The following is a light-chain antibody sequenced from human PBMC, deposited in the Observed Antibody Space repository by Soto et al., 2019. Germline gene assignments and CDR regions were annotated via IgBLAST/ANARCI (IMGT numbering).Light chain of an antibody. Sequence: DIQMTQSPSSVSASVGDTVTITCRASQGISIWLAWYQQKPGKAPKLLIYAASSLQSGVPSRFSGSGYVTDFTLTISSLQPEDFATYYCQQANSFPFTFGPGTKVDIK. CDR2: AAS. CDR3: QQANSFPFT. V-gene: IGKV1D-12*01. J-gene: IGKJ3*01. CDR1: QGISIW.